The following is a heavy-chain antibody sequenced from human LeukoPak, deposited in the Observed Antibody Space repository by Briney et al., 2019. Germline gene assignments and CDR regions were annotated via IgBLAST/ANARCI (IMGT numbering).Heavy chain of an antibody. CDR3: ARIGSDYDLDY. J-gene: IGHJ4*02. D-gene: IGHD5-12*01. V-gene: IGHV4-34*01. CDR2: INHSGST. Sequence: SETLSLTCAVYGGSFSGYYWSWIRQPPGKGLEWIGEINHSGSTNYNPSLKSRITISVDTSKNQFSLKLSSVTAADTAVYYCARIGSDYDLDYWGQGTLVTVSS. CDR1: GGSFSGYY.